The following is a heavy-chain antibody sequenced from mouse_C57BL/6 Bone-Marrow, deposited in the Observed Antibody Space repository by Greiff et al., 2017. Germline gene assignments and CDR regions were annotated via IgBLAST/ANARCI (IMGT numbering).Heavy chain of an antibody. CDR1: GYTFTDYN. CDR2: INPNNGGT. Sequence: VQLQQFGPELVKPGASVKMSCKASGYTFTDYNMHWVKQSHGKSLEWIGYINPNNGGTSYNQKFKGKATLTVNKSSSTAYMELRSLTSEDSAVYYCAPVYYSNSWFAYWGQGTLVTVSA. CDR3: APVYYSNSWFAY. J-gene: IGHJ3*01. V-gene: IGHV1-22*01. D-gene: IGHD2-5*01.